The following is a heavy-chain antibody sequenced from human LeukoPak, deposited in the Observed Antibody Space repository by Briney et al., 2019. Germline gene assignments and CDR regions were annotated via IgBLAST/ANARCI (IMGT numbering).Heavy chain of an antibody. V-gene: IGHV4-4*02. D-gene: IGHD3-10*01. CDR3: ARDGGLTIVRGVVDL. CDR1: GGSVSSSNW. Sequence: SETLSLTCTVSGGSVSSSNWWTWIRQTPGKGLEWIGEIFHTGHTNYNPSLKRRVTISVDKSSNHFSLNLNSVTAADTAVYYCARDGGLTIVRGVVDLWGQGTLVTVSS. J-gene: IGHJ5*02. CDR2: IFHTGHT.